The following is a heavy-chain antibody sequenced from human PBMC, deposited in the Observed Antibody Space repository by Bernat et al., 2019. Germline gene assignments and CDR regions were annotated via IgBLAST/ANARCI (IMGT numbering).Heavy chain of an antibody. CDR2: INGDGSHK. CDR3: TGDRGSLGDS. V-gene: IGHV3-74*01. J-gene: IGHJ5*01. CDR1: GFTFSSYW. D-gene: IGHD2-15*01. Sequence: EVQLVESGGGLVQPGGSLRLSCAASGFTFSSYWMHWVRQAPGKGLVWVSRINGDGSHKTYADSVKGRFTISRDNAKNTMYLQMSSLRVEDTALYYCTGDRGSLGDSWGQGTLVTVSS.